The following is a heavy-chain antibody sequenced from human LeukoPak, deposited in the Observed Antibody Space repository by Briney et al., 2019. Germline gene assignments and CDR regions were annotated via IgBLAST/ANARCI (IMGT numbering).Heavy chain of an antibody. J-gene: IGHJ4*02. V-gene: IGHV1-18*01. CDR3: AREAYCGGDCYSGFDY. Sequence: ASVKVSCKASGGTFSSYPISWVRQAPGQGLEWMGWIGAYNGNTNYAQKLQGRVTMTTDTSTSTAYMELRSLRSDDTAVYYCAREAYCGGDCYSGFDYWGQGTLVTVSS. CDR2: IGAYNGNT. CDR1: GGTFSSYP. D-gene: IGHD2-21*02.